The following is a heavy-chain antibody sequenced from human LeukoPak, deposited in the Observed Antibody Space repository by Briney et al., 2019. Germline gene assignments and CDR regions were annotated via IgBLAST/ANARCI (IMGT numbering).Heavy chain of an antibody. J-gene: IGHJ4*02. Sequence: ASVKVSCKASGYTFIGYYMHWVRQAPGQGLEWMGWINPNSGGTNYAQKFQGRVTMTRDTSISTAYMELSRLRSDDTAAYYCARGRYSSSPYFDYWGQGTLVTVSS. CDR1: GYTFIGYY. CDR3: ARGRYSSSPYFDY. D-gene: IGHD6-6*01. CDR2: INPNSGGT. V-gene: IGHV1-2*02.